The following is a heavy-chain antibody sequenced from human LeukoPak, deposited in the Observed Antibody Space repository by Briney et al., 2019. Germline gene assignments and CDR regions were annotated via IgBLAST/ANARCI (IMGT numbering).Heavy chain of an antibody. CDR2: IYYSGST. CDR1: GSSISSYY. J-gene: IGHJ5*02. D-gene: IGHD3-10*01. CDR3: ARGPPGGQFDP. V-gene: IGHV4-59*01. Sequence: SETLSLTCTVSGSSISSYYWSWIRQPPGKGLEWIGYIYYSGSTNYNPSLKSRVTISVDTSKNQFSLKLSSVTAADTAVYYCARGPPGGQFDPWGQGTLVTVSS.